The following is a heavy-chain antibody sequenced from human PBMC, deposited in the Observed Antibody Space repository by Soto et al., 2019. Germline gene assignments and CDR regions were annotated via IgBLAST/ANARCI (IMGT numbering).Heavy chain of an antibody. CDR3: AKESCSGGSCYPHWFDS. J-gene: IGHJ5*01. CDR1: GFTFSSYW. Sequence: GGSLRLSCAASGFTFSSYWMSWVRQAPGKGLEWVANINEDGSEKYYVDSVKGRFSISRDNAKNSLYVQMNSLRAEDTAVYYCAKESCSGGSCYPHWFDSWGQGTLVTVSS. CDR2: INEDGSEK. V-gene: IGHV3-7*03. D-gene: IGHD2-15*01.